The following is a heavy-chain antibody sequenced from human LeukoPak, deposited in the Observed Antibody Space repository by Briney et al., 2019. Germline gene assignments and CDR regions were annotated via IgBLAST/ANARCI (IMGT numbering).Heavy chain of an antibody. J-gene: IGHJ4*02. D-gene: IGHD4-17*01. CDR3: AREGRQDYVYFDH. V-gene: IGHV4-34*01. CDR2: INHSGRT. Sequence: SETLSLTCAVYGGSFSGYYWSWIRQPPGKGLEWIGEINHSGRTNYNPSLKSRVTISVDTSKNQFSLKLSSVTAADTAMYYCAREGRQDYVYFDHWGQGSLVTVSP. CDR1: GGSFSGYY.